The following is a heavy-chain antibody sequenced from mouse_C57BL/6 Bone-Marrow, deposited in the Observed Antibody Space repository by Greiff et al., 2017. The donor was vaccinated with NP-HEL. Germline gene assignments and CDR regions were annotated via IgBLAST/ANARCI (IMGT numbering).Heavy chain of an antibody. CDR1: GFTFSDYG. V-gene: IGHV5-17*01. Sequence: EVHLVESGGGLVKPGGSLKLSCAASGFTFSDYGMHWVRQAPEKGLEWVAYISSGSSTIYYADTVKGRITISRDNAKNTLFLQMTSLRSEDTAMYYCARSSGLLHAMDYWGQGTSVTVSS. CDR2: ISSGSSTI. D-gene: IGHD2-10*01. J-gene: IGHJ4*01. CDR3: ARSSGLLHAMDY.